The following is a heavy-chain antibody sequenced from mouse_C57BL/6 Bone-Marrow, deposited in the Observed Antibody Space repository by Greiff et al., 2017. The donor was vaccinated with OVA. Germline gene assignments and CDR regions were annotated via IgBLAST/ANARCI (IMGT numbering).Heavy chain of an antibody. CDR1: GYTFTSYW. J-gene: IGHJ4*01. V-gene: IGHV1-69*01. CDR2: IDPSDSYT. Sequence: QVQLQQPGAELVMPGASVKLSCKASGYTFTSYWMHWVKQRPGQGLEWIGEIDPSDSYTNYNQKFKGKSTLTVDKSSSTAYMQLSSLTSEDSAVYYCAIKRGAIAYAMDYWGQGTSVTVSS. D-gene: IGHD1-3*01. CDR3: AIKRGAIAYAMDY.